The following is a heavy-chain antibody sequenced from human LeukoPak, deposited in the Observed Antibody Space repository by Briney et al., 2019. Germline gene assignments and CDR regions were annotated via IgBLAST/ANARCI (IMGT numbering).Heavy chain of an antibody. CDR1: GFTFSSYG. CDR2: ISYDGSNK. D-gene: IGHD6-13*01. CDR3: AIGFASSSHAFDI. Sequence: PGGSLRLSCAASGFTFSSYGMHWVRQAPGKGLEWVAVISYDGSNKYYADSVKGRFTISRDNSKNTLYLQMNSLRAEDTAVYYCAIGFASSSHAFDIWGQGTMVTVSS. V-gene: IGHV3-30*19. J-gene: IGHJ3*02.